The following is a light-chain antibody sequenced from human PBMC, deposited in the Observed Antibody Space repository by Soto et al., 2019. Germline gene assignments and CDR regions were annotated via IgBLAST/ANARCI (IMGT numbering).Light chain of an antibody. V-gene: IGLV2-11*01. CDR2: AVS. CDR1: SSYIGPYDH. CDR3: SSYAGNYIYV. J-gene: IGLJ1*01. Sequence: QSVLTQPRSVSGSPGQSVTISCTRTSSYIGPYDHVAWYQQHPGKAPKLIIFAVSKRPSGVPDRFSGSKSGNTASLTISGLQAEDEVDYYCSSYAGNYIYVFATGTKVTVL.